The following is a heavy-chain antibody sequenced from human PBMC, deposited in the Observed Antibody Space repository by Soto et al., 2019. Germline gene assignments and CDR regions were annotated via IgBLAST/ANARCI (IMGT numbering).Heavy chain of an antibody. CDR3: ARPRRIAAAGDFDY. V-gene: IGHV3-48*01. D-gene: IGHD6-13*01. J-gene: IGHJ4*02. Sequence: GGSLRLSCAASGFTFSSYSMNWVRQAPGKGLEWVSYISSSSSTIYYADSVKGRFTISRDNAKNSLYLQMNSLRAEDTAVYYCARPRRIAAAGDFDYWGQGTLVTVSS. CDR2: ISSSSSTI. CDR1: GFTFSSYS.